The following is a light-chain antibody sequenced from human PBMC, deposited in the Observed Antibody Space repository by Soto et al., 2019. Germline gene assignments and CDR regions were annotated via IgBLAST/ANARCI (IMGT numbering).Light chain of an antibody. CDR2: DAS. CDR3: QQRSKWPGT. Sequence: EIVLTQSPATLSLSPGERATLSCRASQSVSSYLAWYQQKFGQAPRLLIYDASNMATGIPARFSGSGSGTDFTLTISSIGHEDFAVYYCQQRSKWPGTFGQGTKVEIK. CDR1: QSVSSY. J-gene: IGKJ1*01. V-gene: IGKV3-11*01.